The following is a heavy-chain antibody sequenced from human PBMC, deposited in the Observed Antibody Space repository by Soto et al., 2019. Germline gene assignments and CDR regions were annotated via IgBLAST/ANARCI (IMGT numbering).Heavy chain of an antibody. CDR2: INAYNGNT. D-gene: IGHD3-3*01. Sequence: ASVKVSCKASGYTFTSYAMHWVRQAPGQRLEWMGWINAYNGNTNYAQKLQGRVTMTTDTSTSTAYMELRSLRSDDTAVYYCARVPSKYDFWSGYPDPEYYYYYYGMDVWGQGTTVTVSS. V-gene: IGHV1-18*01. CDR1: GYTFTSYA. CDR3: ARVPSKYDFWSGYPDPEYYYYYYGMDV. J-gene: IGHJ6*02.